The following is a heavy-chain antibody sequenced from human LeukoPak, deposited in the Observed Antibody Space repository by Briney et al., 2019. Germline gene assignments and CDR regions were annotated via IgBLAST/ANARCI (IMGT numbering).Heavy chain of an antibody. CDR3: VRNGDYYRLDY. V-gene: IGHV3-7*01. J-gene: IGHJ4*02. CDR1: GFIFSNYW. D-gene: IGHD2-21*02. Sequence: GGSLRLSCAASGFIFSNYWMTWVRQAPGKGLEWVAIIRGDGYEKHFADSVKGRFTISRDNAKNSVDLQMNNLRAEDTAVFYCVRNGDYYRLDYWGQGTLVTVSS. CDR2: IRGDGYEK.